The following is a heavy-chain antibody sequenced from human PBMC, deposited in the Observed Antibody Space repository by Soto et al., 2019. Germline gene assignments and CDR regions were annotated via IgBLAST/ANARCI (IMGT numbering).Heavy chain of an antibody. CDR1: GGSISSSSYY. J-gene: IGHJ4*02. CDR3: ATPGRQFPRKFDLDY. CDR2: IYYSGST. D-gene: IGHD6-6*01. Sequence: QLQLQESGPGLVKPSETLSLTCTVSGGSISSSSYYWGWIRQPPGKGLEWIGSIYYSGSTYYHPSRKSRVTITVDTSKNQFSLKLSSVTAADTAVYYCATPGRQFPRKFDLDYWGQGTLVAVSS. V-gene: IGHV4-39*01.